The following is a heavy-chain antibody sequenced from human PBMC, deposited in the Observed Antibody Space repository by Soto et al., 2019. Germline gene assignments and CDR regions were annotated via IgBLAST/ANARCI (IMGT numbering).Heavy chain of an antibody. CDR3: AKEVWSGPMDV. V-gene: IGHV3-30*18. J-gene: IGHJ6*02. D-gene: IGHD3-3*01. Sequence: QVQLVESGGGVVQPGRSLRLSSAASGLTFSSYGMHWVRQAPGKGLEWVAAISYDGSNKYYSDSVKGRFTTSRDKSKNTLYVQITGLRAEDTAVYYCAKEVWSGPMDVWGQGTTVTVSS. CDR1: GLTFSSYG. CDR2: ISYDGSNK.